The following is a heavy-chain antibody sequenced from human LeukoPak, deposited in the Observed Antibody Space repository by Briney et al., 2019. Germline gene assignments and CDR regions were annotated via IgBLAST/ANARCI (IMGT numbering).Heavy chain of an antibody. J-gene: IGHJ4*02. Sequence: GGSLRLSCAASGFTFSSYAMSWVRQAPGKGLEWVSAISGSGGSTYYADSVKGRFTISRDNSKNTLYLQMNSLRAEDTAVYYCAKDHHDILTGYFRLRGNYFDYWGQGTLVTVSS. CDR1: GFTFSSYA. CDR2: ISGSGGST. D-gene: IGHD3-9*01. CDR3: AKDHHDILTGYFRLRGNYFDY. V-gene: IGHV3-23*01.